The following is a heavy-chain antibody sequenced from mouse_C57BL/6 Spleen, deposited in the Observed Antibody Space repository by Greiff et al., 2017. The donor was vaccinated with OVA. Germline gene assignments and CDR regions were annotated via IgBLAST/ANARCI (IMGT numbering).Heavy chain of an antibody. D-gene: IGHD2-3*01. CDR3: ATPFYDGYYEGFAY. CDR2: INPNNGGT. J-gene: IGHJ3*01. Sequence: VQLQQSGPELVKPGASVKIPCKASGYTFTDYNMDWVKQSHGKSLEWIGDINPNNGGTIYNQKFKGKATLTVDKSSSTAYMELRSLTSEDTAVYYCATPFYDGYYEGFAYWGQGTLVTVSA. CDR1: GYTFTDYN. V-gene: IGHV1-18*01.